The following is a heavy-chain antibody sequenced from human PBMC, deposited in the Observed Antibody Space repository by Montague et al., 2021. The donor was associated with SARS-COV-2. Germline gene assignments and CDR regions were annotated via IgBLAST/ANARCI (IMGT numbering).Heavy chain of an antibody. J-gene: IGHJ4*02. CDR2: MSYSGNS. D-gene: IGHD2-21*01. CDR1: GASIISDYFY. V-gene: IGHV4-61*01. CDR3: ARSGANVVSGPGFDY. Sequence: SETLSLTCTVSGASIISDYFYWSWIRQPPGKGLEWIGYMSYSGNSNYNPSLEGRVTMSVDTTKNQFSLTLTSVTAADTAVYYCARSGANVVSGPGFDYWGQGTLVTVSS.